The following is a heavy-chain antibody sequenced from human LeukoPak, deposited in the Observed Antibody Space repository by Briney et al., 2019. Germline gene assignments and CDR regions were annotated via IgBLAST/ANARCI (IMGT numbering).Heavy chain of an antibody. CDR2: INHSGSP. CDR1: GFTFSSYT. CDR3: GSRRTAMFGVIKGPIDY. Sequence: GSLRLSCAASGFTFSSYTMNWVRQPPGKGLEWIGEINHSGSPNNNPSLKSRVSISIDTSKNQFSLKLTSVTAADTAVYYCGSRRTAMFGVIKGPIDYWGQGTLVTVSS. D-gene: IGHD3-3*01. J-gene: IGHJ4*02. V-gene: IGHV4-34*01.